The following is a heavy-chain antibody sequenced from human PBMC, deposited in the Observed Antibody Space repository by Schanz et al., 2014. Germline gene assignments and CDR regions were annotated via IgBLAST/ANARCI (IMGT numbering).Heavy chain of an antibody. D-gene: IGHD3-3*01. J-gene: IGHJ4*02. Sequence: VQLVESGGGLAQPGGSLRLSCAASGITFSDYYMAWIRQAPGKGLELVSHISGSSIHKNYADSVKGRFTISRDNAKNSLYLQMNSLRAEDTAVYYCARGVRIDYWGQGTLVTVSS. CDR2: ISGSSIHK. CDR3: ARGVRIDY. V-gene: IGHV3-11*05. CDR1: GITFSDYY.